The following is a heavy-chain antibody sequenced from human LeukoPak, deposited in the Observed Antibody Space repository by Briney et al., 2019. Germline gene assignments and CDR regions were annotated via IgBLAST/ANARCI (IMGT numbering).Heavy chain of an antibody. CDR2: ISYDGSNK. CDR3: AGGQGFLIDY. CDR1: GFTFDSFA. D-gene: IGHD3-3*01. V-gene: IGHV3-30*04. Sequence: GGSLRLSCAASGFTFDSFAIHWVRQAPGKGLEWVAVISYDGSNKHYADSVKGRLTISRDNSKNTLYLQMNSLRAEDAAVYYCAGGQGFLIDYWGQGTLVTVSS. J-gene: IGHJ4*02.